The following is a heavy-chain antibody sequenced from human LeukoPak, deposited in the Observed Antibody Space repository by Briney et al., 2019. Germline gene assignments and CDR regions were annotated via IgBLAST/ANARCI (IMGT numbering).Heavy chain of an antibody. V-gene: IGHV1-46*01. CDR1: GYTFTSYY. CDR2: INPSGGST. D-gene: IGHD2-8*01. CDR3: ARDFGGIVLASDAFDI. Sequence: ASVKVSCKASGYTFTSYYMHWVRQAPGQGLEWMGIINPSGGSTSYAQKFQGRVTMTRDTSTGTVYMELSSLRSEDTAVYYCARDFGGIVLASDAFDIWGQGTMVTVSS. J-gene: IGHJ3*02.